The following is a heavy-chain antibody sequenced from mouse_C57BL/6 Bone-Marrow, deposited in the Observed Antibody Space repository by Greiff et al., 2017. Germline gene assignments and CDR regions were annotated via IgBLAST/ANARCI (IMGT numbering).Heavy chain of an antibody. J-gene: IGHJ1*03. CDR1: GYTFTEYT. CDR2: FYPGSGSI. D-gene: IGHD2-5*01. Sequence: VQLVESGAELVKPGASVKLSCKASGYTFTEYTIHWVKQRSGQGLEWIGWFYPGSGSIKYNEKFKDKDSLTADKSSCTVYMELSRVTSEDSAVYVCARHEVSNSWWYVDFWGTGTTVTVSS. CDR3: ARHEVSNSWWYVDF. V-gene: IGHV1-62-2*01.